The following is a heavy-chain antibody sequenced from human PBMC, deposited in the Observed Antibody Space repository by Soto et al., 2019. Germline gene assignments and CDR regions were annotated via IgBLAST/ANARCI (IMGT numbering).Heavy chain of an antibody. J-gene: IGHJ6*03. CDR1: GFSLNNARVG. D-gene: IGHD3-10*01. V-gene: IGHV2-26*01. Sequence: QVTLKESGPVLVRPTETLTLTCTVSGFSLNNARVGVRWIRQPPGKALEWLAHILSNDGKSYSTSLKTRLSISKDTSKSQVVLTMTNMDPVDTATYYCARMLAVNYYYYYMDVWSKGTTVTVSS. CDR2: ILSNDGK. CDR3: ARMLAVNYYYYYMDV.